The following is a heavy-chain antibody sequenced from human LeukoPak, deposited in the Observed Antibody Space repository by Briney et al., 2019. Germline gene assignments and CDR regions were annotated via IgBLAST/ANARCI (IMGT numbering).Heavy chain of an antibody. CDR3: ARLSGPSLD. J-gene: IGHJ4*02. Sequence: PGGSLRLSCAASGFTFSSYAMHCVRQAPGKGLEWVAVISYDGSNKYYADSVKGRFTISRDNSKNTLYLQMNSLRAEDTAVYYCARLSGPSLDWGQGTLVTVSS. CDR1: GFTFSSYA. CDR2: ISYDGSNK. D-gene: IGHD5-12*01. V-gene: IGHV3-30-3*01.